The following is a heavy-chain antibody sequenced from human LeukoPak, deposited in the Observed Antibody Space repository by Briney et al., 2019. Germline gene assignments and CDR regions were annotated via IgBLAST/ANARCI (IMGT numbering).Heavy chain of an antibody. CDR2: ISHGGTS. J-gene: IGHJ5*02. CDR1: GFTFSSYW. CDR3: ARGIYGGRNQYIWFDL. D-gene: IGHD4-23*01. V-gene: IGHV4-34*01. Sequence: GSLRLSCAASGFTFSSYWMSWVRQAPGKGLEWIGEISHGGTSNYNPSLKGRISMSVDTSKSQFSLKLTSVTAADTALYFCARGIYGGRNQYIWFDLWGQGTLVTVSS.